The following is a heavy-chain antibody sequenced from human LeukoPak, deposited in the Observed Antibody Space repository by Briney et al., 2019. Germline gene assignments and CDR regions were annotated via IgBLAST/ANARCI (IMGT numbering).Heavy chain of an antibody. J-gene: IGHJ4*02. CDR3: EREEQLVMGY. Sequence: ASVKVSCKASGYTFTGYYMHWVRQAPGQGLEWMGWINSNSGGTNYAQKFQGRVTMTRDTSISTAYMELSRLRSDDTALYYCEREEQLVMGYWGQGTLVTVST. V-gene: IGHV1-2*02. CDR2: INSNSGGT. CDR1: GYTFTGYY. D-gene: IGHD6-13*01.